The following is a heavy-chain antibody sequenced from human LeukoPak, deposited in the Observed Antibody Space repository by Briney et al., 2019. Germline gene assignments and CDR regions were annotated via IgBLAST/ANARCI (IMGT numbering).Heavy chain of an antibody. Sequence: PGGSLRLSCVASGFTFNIYGLNWVRQAPGKGLEWVSYISSSGSTIYYADSAKGRFTISRDNAKKSLYLQMNSLRAEDTAVYYCARARLTDYVWGRRTFDIWGQGTMVTISS. CDR1: GFTFNIYG. CDR3: ARARLTDYVWGRRTFDI. D-gene: IGHD3-16*01. V-gene: IGHV3-48*03. J-gene: IGHJ3*02. CDR2: ISSSGSTI.